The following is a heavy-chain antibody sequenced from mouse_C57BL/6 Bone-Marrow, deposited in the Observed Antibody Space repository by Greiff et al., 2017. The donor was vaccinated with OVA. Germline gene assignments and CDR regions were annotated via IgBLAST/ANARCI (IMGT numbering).Heavy chain of an antibody. Sequence: EVKLMESGEGLVKPGGSLKLSCAASGFTFSSYSMSWVHQTPEQRLEWVAYISSGGDYIYYADTVQGRFTISRDNARNTLYLQMSSLKSEDTAMYYCTRLLDAMDYWGQGTSVTVSS. D-gene: IGHD2-1*01. CDR2: ISSGGDYI. CDR1: GFTFSSYS. CDR3: TRLLDAMDY. J-gene: IGHJ4*01. V-gene: IGHV5-9-1*02.